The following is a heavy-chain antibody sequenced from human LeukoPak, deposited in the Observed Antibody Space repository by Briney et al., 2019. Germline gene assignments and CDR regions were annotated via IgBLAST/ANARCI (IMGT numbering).Heavy chain of an antibody. J-gene: IGHJ2*01. Sequence: SETLSLTCTVSGGSISSYYWSWIRQPPRKGLEWIGYIYYSGSTNYNPSLKSRVTISVDTSKNQFSLKLSSVTAADTAVYYCARGITMIVVVPWEDWYFDLWGRGTLVTVSS. CDR1: GGSISSYY. CDR3: ARGITMIVVVPWEDWYFDL. D-gene: IGHD3-22*01. V-gene: IGHV4-59*08. CDR2: IYYSGST.